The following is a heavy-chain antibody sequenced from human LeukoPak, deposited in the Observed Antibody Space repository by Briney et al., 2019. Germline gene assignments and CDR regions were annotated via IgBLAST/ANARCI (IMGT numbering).Heavy chain of an antibody. CDR1: GFTFSSYA. CDR2: ISGSGGST. V-gene: IGHV3-23*01. CDR3: AKDYYDSSGYSDAYDY. Sequence: GGSLRLSCAASGFTFSSYAMSWVRQAPGKGLEWVSAISGSGGSTYYADSVKGRFTISRDNSKNTLYLQMNGLRAEDTAVYYCAKDYYDSSGYSDAYDYWGQGTLVTVSS. D-gene: IGHD3-22*01. J-gene: IGHJ4*02.